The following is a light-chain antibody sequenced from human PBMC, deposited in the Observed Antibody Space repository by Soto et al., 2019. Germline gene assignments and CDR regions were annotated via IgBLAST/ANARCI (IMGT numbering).Light chain of an antibody. CDR1: QSVSSNY. J-gene: IGKJ5*01. V-gene: IGKV3-11*01. CDR2: GAS. CDR3: QQRNNWPPIT. Sequence: ESFLTQSPVTLSLSPGQRATLSCRASQSVSSNYLAWYQQKPGQAPRLLIYGASTRATGIPARFSGSGSGTDFTLTITSLEPEDFAVYYCQQRNNWPPITFGQGTRLEIK.